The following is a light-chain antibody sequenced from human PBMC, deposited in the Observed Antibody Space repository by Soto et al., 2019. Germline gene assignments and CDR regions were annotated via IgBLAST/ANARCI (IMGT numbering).Light chain of an antibody. CDR2: EVS. J-gene: IGLJ1*01. Sequence: QSVLTQPASVSGSPGQSITISCTGTSSDVGGYNYVSWYQQHPGKAPKLMIYEVSNRPSGVSIRFSGSKSGNTASLTISGLQAEDEADYYCSSYTSSFYVFGTGTKVTVL. V-gene: IGLV2-14*01. CDR3: SSYTSSFYV. CDR1: SSDVGGYNY.